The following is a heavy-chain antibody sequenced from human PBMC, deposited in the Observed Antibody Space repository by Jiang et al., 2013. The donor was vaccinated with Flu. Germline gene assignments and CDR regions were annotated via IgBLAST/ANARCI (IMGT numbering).Heavy chain of an antibody. Sequence: WVRQAPGQRLEWMGWINAGNGNTKYSQKFQGRVTITRDTSASTAYMELSSLRSEDTAVYYCARVDTVAGTFRAFDIWGQGTMVTVSS. CDR3: ARVDTVAGTFRAFDI. CDR2: INAGNGNT. D-gene: IGHD6-19*01. V-gene: IGHV1-3*01. J-gene: IGHJ3*02.